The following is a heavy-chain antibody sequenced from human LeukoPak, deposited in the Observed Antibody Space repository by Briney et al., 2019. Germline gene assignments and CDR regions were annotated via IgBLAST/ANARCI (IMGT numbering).Heavy chain of an antibody. CDR1: GYTFTNYW. V-gene: IGHV5-51*01. CDR3: ARRSGHGLGSYYLFDY. D-gene: IGHD3-10*01. J-gene: IGHJ4*02. CDR2: IYPGDSDT. Sequence: RGESLKISCKGSGYTFTNYWIAWVRQMPGKGLEWTGIIYPGDSDTRYSPSFQGQVTISADKSIRTAYLQWSSLKASDTAMYYCARRSGHGLGSYYLFDYWGQGTLVTVSS.